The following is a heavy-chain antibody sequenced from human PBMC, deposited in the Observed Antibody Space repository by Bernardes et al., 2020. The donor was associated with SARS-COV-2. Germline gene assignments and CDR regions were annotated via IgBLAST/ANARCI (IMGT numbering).Heavy chain of an antibody. Sequence: GGSLRLSCAASGFTFSRYCMSWVRRAPGRGLEWVANINQDGSVQNYVDSVKGRITFSRDNAKNTLYLQMNSLRDEDTAVYYCGRFPRVSTSNYWGQGTLVTVSS. CDR1: GFTFSRYC. CDR3: GRFPRVSTSNY. J-gene: IGHJ4*02. CDR2: INQDGSVQ. V-gene: IGHV3-7*01.